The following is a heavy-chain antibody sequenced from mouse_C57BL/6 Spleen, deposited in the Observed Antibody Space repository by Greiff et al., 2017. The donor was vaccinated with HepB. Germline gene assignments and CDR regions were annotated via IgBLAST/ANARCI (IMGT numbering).Heavy chain of an antibody. Sequence: QVQLQQPGTELVKPGASVKLSCKASGYTFTSYWMHWVKQRPGQGLEWIGNINPSNGGTHYNEKVKRKATLTVDKSSITAYMQLSSLTSEDAAVYYCAPYYYGSSTGYFDVWGTGTTVTVSS. J-gene: IGHJ1*03. CDR2: INPSNGGT. D-gene: IGHD1-1*01. CDR3: APYYYGSSTGYFDV. V-gene: IGHV1-53*01. CDR1: GYTFTSYW.